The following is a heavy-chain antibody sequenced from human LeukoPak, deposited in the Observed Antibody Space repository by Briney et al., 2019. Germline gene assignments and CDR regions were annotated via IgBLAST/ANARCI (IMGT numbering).Heavy chain of an antibody. D-gene: IGHD2-15*01. V-gene: IGHV1-69*05. CDR1: GGTFSSYA. CDR3: AIASDCSGGSCPISY. J-gene: IGHJ4*02. CDR2: IIPIFGTA. Sequence: GASVKVSCXASGGTFSSYAISWVRQARGQGLEWMGRIIPIFGTANYAQKFQGRVTITTDESTSTAYMELSSLRSEDTAVYYCAIASDCSGGSCPISYWGQGTLVTVSS.